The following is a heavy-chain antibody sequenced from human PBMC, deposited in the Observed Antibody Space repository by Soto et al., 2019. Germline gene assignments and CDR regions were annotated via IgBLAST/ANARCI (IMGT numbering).Heavy chain of an antibody. CDR1: GFTFSNFW. Sequence: GGSLRLSCAASGFTFSNFWMHWVRQAPGKGLVWVSRIYSDGSGTMYADSVKGRFTISRDNAKSTLYLQMNSLRAEDTAVYYCATLNSFGSDYWGRGTLVTVSS. D-gene: IGHD5-18*01. J-gene: IGHJ4*02. CDR3: ATLNSFGSDY. CDR2: IYSDGSGT. V-gene: IGHV3-74*03.